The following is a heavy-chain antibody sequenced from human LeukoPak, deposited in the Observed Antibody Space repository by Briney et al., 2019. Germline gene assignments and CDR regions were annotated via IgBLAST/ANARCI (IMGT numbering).Heavy chain of an antibody. D-gene: IGHD6-6*01. J-gene: IGHJ5*02. CDR1: GGSISSYY. V-gene: IGHV4-59*08. Sequence: PSETLSLTCTVSGGSISSYYWSWIRQPPGKGLEWIGYIYYSGSTNYNPSLKSRVTISVDTSKNQFSLKLSSVTAADTAMYYCARHLGSSSSRWFDPWGQGTLVTVSS. CDR3: ARHLGSSSSRWFDP. CDR2: IYYSGST.